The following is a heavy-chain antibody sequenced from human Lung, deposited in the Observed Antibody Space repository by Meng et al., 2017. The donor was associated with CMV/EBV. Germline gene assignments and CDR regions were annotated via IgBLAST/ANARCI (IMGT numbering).Heavy chain of an antibody. J-gene: IGHJ4*02. Sequence: QVSLEDWGPALVKPSGIRSLTCAVYGGSISSSNWGSWVRQPPGKGLEWIGEIYHSGSTNYNPSLKSRVTISVDKSKNQFSLNLSSVTAADTAVYYCARVGQWLPIDYWGQGTLVTVSS. CDR2: IYHSGST. D-gene: IGHD6-19*01. CDR3: ARVGQWLPIDY. V-gene: IGHV4-4*02. CDR1: GGSISSSNW.